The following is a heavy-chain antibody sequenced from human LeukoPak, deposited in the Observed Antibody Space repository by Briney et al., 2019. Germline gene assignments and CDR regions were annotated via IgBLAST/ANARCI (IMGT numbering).Heavy chain of an antibody. CDR3: ARYYDILTGYKYYFDY. CDR2: IYYSGST. V-gene: IGHV4-59*01. J-gene: IGHJ4*02. CDR1: GASISSYY. Sequence: KSSETLSLTCTVSGASISSYYWSWIRQPPGKGLEWIGYIYYSGSTNYNPSLKSRVTISVDTSKNQFSLKLSSVTAADTAVYYCARYYDILTGYKYYFDYWGQGTLVTVSS. D-gene: IGHD3-9*01.